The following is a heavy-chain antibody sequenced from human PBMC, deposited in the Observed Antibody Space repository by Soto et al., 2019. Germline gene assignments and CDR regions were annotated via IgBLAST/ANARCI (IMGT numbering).Heavy chain of an antibody. Sequence: EVQLLESGGGLIQPGGSLRLSCAASGFTFTTYAMAWVRQAPGKGLEWVSAISGNGYYTYYADFAKGRFTISRDNSKKTLDLQMNGLGAEDKALYYCAKAFDTSGVSYERAFDSWGQGTLVTVSS. CDR3: AKAFDTSGVSYERAFDS. CDR2: ISGNGYYT. CDR1: GFTFTTYA. V-gene: IGHV3-23*01. J-gene: IGHJ4*02. D-gene: IGHD2-15*01.